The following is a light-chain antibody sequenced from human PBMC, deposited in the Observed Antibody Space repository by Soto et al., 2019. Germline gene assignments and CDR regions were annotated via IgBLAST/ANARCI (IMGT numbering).Light chain of an antibody. V-gene: IGKV3-11*01. J-gene: IGKJ4*01. CDR3: QQCCSWPST. CDR2: DAS. CDR1: QSVSGY. Sequence: EIVLTQSPATLSLSPGNRATLSCRASQSVSGYLAWYQQKPGQAPRLLIYDASNRATGIPARFSGSGSGTDLTRTITSLKPEEFEVDDGQQCCSWPSTFGRGIKVEI.